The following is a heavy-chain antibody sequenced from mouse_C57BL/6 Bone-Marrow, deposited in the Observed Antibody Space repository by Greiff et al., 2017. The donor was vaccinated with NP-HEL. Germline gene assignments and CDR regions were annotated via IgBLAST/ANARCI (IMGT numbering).Heavy chain of an antibody. D-gene: IGHD1-1*01. V-gene: IGHV14-4*01. Sequence: EVHLVESGAELVRPGASVKLSCTASGFNIKDDYMHWVKQRPEQGLEWIGWIDPENGDTEYVSKFKGKATITADTSSNTAYLQLSSLTSEDTAVDYCTQGAPWSYVSSPDYGGQGTTLTVSS. CDR2: IDPENGDT. J-gene: IGHJ2*01. CDR1: GFNIKDDY. CDR3: TQGAPWSYVSSPDY.